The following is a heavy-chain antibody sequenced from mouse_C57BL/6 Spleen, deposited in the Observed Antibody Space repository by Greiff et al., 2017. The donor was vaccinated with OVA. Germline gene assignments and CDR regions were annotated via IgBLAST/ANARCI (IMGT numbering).Heavy chain of an antibody. V-gene: IGHV5-17*01. Sequence: DVMLVESGGGLVKPGGSLKLSCAASGFTFSDYGMHWVRQAPEKGLEWVAYISSGSSTIYYADTVKGRFTISRDNAKNTLFLQMTSLRSEDTAMYYCARGGGNLYYYAMDYWGQGTSVTVSS. D-gene: IGHD1-1*02. CDR2: ISSGSSTI. CDR1: GFTFSDYG. J-gene: IGHJ4*01. CDR3: ARGGGNLYYYAMDY.